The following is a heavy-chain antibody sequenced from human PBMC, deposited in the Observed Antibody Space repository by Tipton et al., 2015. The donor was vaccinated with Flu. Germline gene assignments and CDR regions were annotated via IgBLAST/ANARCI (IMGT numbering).Heavy chain of an antibody. D-gene: IGHD3-3*01. Sequence: TLSLTCTVSRHSISSGYYCGWIRQPPGKGLEWIASFYHSGSTSFNPSLRSRVTVSVDTSKNQFSLNLNSVTAADTAVYYCARDLTTIFGGAFDSWGQGTLVTVSS. J-gene: IGHJ4*02. CDR3: ARDLTTIFGGAFDS. CDR1: RHSISSGYY. CDR2: FYHSGST. V-gene: IGHV4-38-2*02.